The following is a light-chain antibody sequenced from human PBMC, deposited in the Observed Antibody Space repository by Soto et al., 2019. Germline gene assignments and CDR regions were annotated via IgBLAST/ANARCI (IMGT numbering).Light chain of an antibody. CDR3: QQSYSTPYS. J-gene: IGKJ2*01. V-gene: IGKV1-39*01. CDR2: AAS. CDR1: QSISSY. Sequence: DIQMTQSPSSLSASVGDRVTITCRASQSISSYLNWYQQKPGKAPKLLIYAASSLQSGLPSRFSGSGSGTDLTLTISSLQPEDFATYYCQQSYSTPYSFGQGTELESK.